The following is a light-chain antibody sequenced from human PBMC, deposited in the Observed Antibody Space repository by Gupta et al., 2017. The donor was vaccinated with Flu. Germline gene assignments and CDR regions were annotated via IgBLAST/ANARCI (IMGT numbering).Light chain of an antibody. CDR2: EVA. Sequence: QSALTQPPAVSGSPGQTSTISCTWTSSNVGDSDRLSWYQPQPGQAPTRIIYEVADVPSGVSNRLAGSKVGNPAALTNSCLQAVEEADYYCGSLTRLPVLMIGWVFRGGTQTTGL. CDR1: SSNVGDSDR. J-gene: IGLJ3*02. V-gene: IGLV2-14*01. CDR3: GSLTRLPVLMIGWV.